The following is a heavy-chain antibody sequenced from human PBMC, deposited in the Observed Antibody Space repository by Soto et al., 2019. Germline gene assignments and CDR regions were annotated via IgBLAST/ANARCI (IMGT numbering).Heavy chain of an antibody. CDR1: GFSFGDYW. V-gene: IGHV3-7*03. Sequence: GGSLRLSCAASGFSFGDYWMSWVRQAPGKGLEWVAHMKKDGSEKYYVDSVKGRFSVSRDNSKNSLYLQMDSLRAEDTAVYYCAKLGSGYYTGLYFDYWGQGTLVTVSS. J-gene: IGHJ4*02. CDR2: MKKDGSEK. D-gene: IGHD3-3*01. CDR3: AKLGSGYYTGLYFDY.